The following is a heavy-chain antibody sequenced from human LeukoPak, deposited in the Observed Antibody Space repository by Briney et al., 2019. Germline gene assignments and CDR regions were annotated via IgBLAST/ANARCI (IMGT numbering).Heavy chain of an antibody. Sequence: GRSLRLSCAASGFTFDDYAMLWVRQAPGKGLEWVSGISWNSGSIGYADSVKGRFTISRDNAKNSLYLQMNSLRAEDTALYYCAKDGAKYYDFWSGYYPYYYYYGMDVWGQGTTVTVSS. D-gene: IGHD3-3*01. V-gene: IGHV3-9*01. CDR2: ISWNSGSI. CDR3: AKDGAKYYDFWSGYYPYYYYYGMDV. CDR1: GFTFDDYA. J-gene: IGHJ6*02.